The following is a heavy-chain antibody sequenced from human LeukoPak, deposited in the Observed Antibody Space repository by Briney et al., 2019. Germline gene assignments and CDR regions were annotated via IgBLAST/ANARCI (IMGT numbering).Heavy chain of an antibody. Sequence: GRSLRLSCAASGFTFSSYGMHWVRQAPGKGQEWVAVIWSDGSNKYYADSVKGRFTISRDNSDNTLFLRMNSLRVEDTAVYYCARATYCSSTSCGRVDYWGQGTLVTVSS. V-gene: IGHV3-33*01. CDR3: ARATYCSSTSCGRVDY. D-gene: IGHD2-2*01. CDR1: GFTFSSYG. CDR2: IWSDGSNK. J-gene: IGHJ4*02.